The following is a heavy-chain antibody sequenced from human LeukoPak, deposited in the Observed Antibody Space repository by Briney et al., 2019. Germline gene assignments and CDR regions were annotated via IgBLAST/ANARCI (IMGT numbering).Heavy chain of an antibody. V-gene: IGHV3-21*01. D-gene: IGHD2-2*01. Sequence: PGGSLRLSCAASGFTFSSYSMNWVRQAPGKGLEWVSSISSSSSYIYYADSVKGRFTISRDNAKNSLYLQMNSLRAEDTAVYYCARDGFIEVVPAAGNRKVGGKGTTAT. CDR2: ISSSSSYI. CDR3: ARDGFIEVVPAAGNRKV. CDR1: GFTFSSYS. J-gene: IGHJ6*03.